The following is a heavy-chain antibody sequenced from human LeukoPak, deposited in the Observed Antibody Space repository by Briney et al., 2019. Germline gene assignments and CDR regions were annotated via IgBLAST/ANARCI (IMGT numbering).Heavy chain of an antibody. CDR1: GFTFSSYA. D-gene: IGHD4/OR15-4a*01. CDR3: AKELTMVRTPFVEY. CDR2: ISGGGGAT. J-gene: IGHJ4*02. V-gene: IGHV3-23*01. Sequence: PGGSLRLSCAASGFTFSSYAMSWVRQAPGKGLEWVSAISGGGGATYCADSVQGRFSISRDNFKSMLYLQMNSLRAEDTAIYYCAKELTMVRTPFVEYWGQGTLVTVSS.